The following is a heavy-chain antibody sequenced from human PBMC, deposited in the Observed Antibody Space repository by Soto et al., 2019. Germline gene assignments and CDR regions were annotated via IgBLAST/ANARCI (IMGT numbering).Heavy chain of an antibody. Sequence: PGGSLRLSCAASGFTFSSYAMSWVRQAPGKGLEWVSAISGSGGSTYYADSVKGRFTISRDNSKNTLYLQMNSLRAEDTAVYYCAKDMYCSGGSCYPAEYFQHWGQGTLVTV. J-gene: IGHJ1*01. D-gene: IGHD2-15*01. CDR1: GFTFSSYA. CDR3: AKDMYCSGGSCYPAEYFQH. V-gene: IGHV3-23*01. CDR2: ISGSGGST.